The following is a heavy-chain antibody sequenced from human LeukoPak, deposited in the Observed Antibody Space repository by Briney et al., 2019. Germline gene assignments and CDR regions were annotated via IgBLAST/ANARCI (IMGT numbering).Heavy chain of an antibody. CDR1: GFTFSNSG. CDR3: TRGDFDF. V-gene: IGHV3-7*04. CDR2: INKDGSEK. J-gene: IGHJ4*02. Sequence: GGSLRLSCAASGFTFSNSGMNWVRQAPGKGLEWVANINKDGSEKYYVDSVKGRFTISRDDAKNSLYLQMNSLRAEDTAIYYCTRGDFDFWGQGTLVTVSS.